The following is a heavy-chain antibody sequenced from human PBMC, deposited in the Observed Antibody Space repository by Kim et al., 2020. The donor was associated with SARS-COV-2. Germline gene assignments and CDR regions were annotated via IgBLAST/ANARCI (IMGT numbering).Heavy chain of an antibody. CDR2: IRSKAYGGKT. Sequence: GGSLRLSCTASGFTFGDYAMSWVRQAPGKGLEWVGFIRSKAYGGKTEYAASVKGRFTISRDDSKSIAYLQMNSLKTEDTAVYYCTRGQIMITFGGASMDVWGQGTTVTVSS. D-gene: IGHD3-16*01. CDR1: GFTFGDYA. CDR3: TRGQIMITFGGASMDV. V-gene: IGHV3-49*04. J-gene: IGHJ6*02.